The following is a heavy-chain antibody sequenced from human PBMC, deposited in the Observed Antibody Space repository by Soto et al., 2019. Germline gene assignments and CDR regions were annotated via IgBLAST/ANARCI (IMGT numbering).Heavy chain of an antibody. CDR1: GGSISSYY. D-gene: IGHD2-15*01. Sequence: PSETLSLTCTVSGGSISSYYWSWIRHPPGKGLEWIGYIYDSGSTNYNPSLKSRVTISVDTSKNQFSLSLTSVTAADSAVYYCAAAPRYWGQGSPGIVSS. J-gene: IGHJ4*02. CDR2: IYDSGST. CDR3: AAAPRY. V-gene: IGHV4-59*01.